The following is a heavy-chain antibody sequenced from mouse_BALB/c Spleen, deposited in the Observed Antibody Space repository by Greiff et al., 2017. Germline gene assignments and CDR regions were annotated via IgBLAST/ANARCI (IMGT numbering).Heavy chain of an antibody. Sequence: EVKVEESGPGLVKPSQSLSLTCTVTGYSITSDYAWNWIRQFPGNKLEWMGYISYSGSTSYNPSLKSRISITRDTSKNQFFLQLNSVTTEDTATYYCARNYGSRAWFAYWGQGTLVTVSA. CDR2: ISYSGST. CDR3: ARNYGSRAWFAY. J-gene: IGHJ3*01. V-gene: IGHV3-2*02. CDR1: GYSITSDYA. D-gene: IGHD1-1*01.